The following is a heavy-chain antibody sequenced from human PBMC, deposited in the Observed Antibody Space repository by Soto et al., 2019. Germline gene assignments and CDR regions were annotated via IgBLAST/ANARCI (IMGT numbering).Heavy chain of an antibody. V-gene: IGHV3-9*01. CDR1: GFTFSEYA. J-gene: IGHJ4*02. Sequence: VQLVESGGGLAQPGKSLRLSCVAAGFTFSEYAMHWVRQAPGKGLEWGSGISYNSGSIGYAASVKGRFSVARDNDKKSPSLQMDNLRPEDTAFYYCTTGAHYHTGADYWGQGTLVTVSS. D-gene: IGHD2-8*02. CDR2: ISYNSGSI. CDR3: TTGAHYHTGADY.